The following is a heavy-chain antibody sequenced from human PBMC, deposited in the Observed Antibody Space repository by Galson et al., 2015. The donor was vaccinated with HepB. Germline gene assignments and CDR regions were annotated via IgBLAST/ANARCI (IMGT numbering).Heavy chain of an antibody. CDR1: GFSLSTSGMC. D-gene: IGHD3-10*01. J-gene: IGHJ6*02. Sequence: PALVKPTQTLTLTCTFSGFSLSTSGMCVSWIRQPPGKALEWLARIDWDDDKYYSTSLKTRLTISKDTSKNQVVLTMTNMDPVDTATYYCARIPHYGSGPITPLGGMDVWGQGTTVTVSS. CDR3: ARIPHYGSGPITPLGGMDV. CDR2: IDWDDDK. V-gene: IGHV2-70*11.